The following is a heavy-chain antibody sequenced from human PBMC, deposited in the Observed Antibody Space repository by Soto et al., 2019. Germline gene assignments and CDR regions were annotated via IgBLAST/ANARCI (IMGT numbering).Heavy chain of an antibody. CDR3: ARAPQTVAGAGIWY. Sequence: GASVKVSCKASGYTFTSYGISWVRQAAGQGLEWMGWISGYNGDTNYAQKLQGRVTMTTDTSTSTAYMELRSLRSDDTAVYYCARAPQTVAGAGIWYWGQGTLVTVSS. CDR1: GYTFTSYG. J-gene: IGHJ4*02. V-gene: IGHV1-18*04. D-gene: IGHD6-13*01. CDR2: ISGYNGDT.